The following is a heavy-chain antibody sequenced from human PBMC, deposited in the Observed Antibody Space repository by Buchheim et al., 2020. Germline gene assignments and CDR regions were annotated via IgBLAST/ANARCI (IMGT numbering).Heavy chain of an antibody. D-gene: IGHD4-23*01. CDR3: ARDELPGGNSYHLFDY. Sequence: QVQLVESGGGVVQPGRSLRLSCAASGFTFSSYAMHWVRQAPGKGLEWVAVISYDGSNKYYADSVKGRFTISRDNSKNTLYLQMNSLRAEDTAVYYCARDELPGGNSYHLFDYWGQGTL. J-gene: IGHJ4*02. CDR1: GFTFSSYA. CDR2: ISYDGSNK. V-gene: IGHV3-30-3*01.